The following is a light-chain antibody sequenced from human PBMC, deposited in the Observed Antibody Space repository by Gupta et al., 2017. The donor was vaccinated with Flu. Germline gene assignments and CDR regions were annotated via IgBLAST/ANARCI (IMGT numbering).Light chain of an antibody. CDR2: RNN. Sequence: QSVLTQPPSASGTPGQRVTVSRSGSRSNIGSSYLYWYQQHPETAPKRLIYRNNQRPSGVPVRFSGSKSGTSASLAISGLRSEDEADYYCAAWDDSLSGSYVFGTGTKVTVL. CDR3: AAWDDSLSGSYV. J-gene: IGLJ1*01. V-gene: IGLV1-47*01. CDR1: RSNIGSSY.